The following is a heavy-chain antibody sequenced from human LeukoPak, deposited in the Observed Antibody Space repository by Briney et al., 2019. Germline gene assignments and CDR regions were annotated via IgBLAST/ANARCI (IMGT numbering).Heavy chain of an antibody. J-gene: IGHJ4*02. CDR2: IYYSGST. D-gene: IGHD3-22*01. Sequence: SSETLSLTCTVSGDSIRSYHWNWIRQPPGKGLEWIGYIYYSGSTNYNPSLKSRVTMSVDTSKNQFSLKLSSVTAADTAVYYCARGQGRFDYDSSGYYITDLDYWGQGTLVTVSS. CDR3: ARGQGRFDYDSSGYYITDLDY. V-gene: IGHV4-59*01. CDR1: GDSIRSYH.